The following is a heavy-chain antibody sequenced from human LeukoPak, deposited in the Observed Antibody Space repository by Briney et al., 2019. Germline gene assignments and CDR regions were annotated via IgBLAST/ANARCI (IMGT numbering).Heavy chain of an antibody. CDR3: ARHRVVGRTGDVDY. CDR2: IYYSGSI. J-gene: IGHJ4*02. D-gene: IGHD1-26*01. Sequence: SSETLSLTCTVSGGSISSGDYYWSWIRQPPGKGLEWIGYIYYSGSISYNPSLKSRVTISVDTSKNQFSLKLSSVTAADTAVYYCARHRVVGRTGDVDYWGQGTLVTVSS. V-gene: IGHV4-30-4*01. CDR1: GGSISSGDYY.